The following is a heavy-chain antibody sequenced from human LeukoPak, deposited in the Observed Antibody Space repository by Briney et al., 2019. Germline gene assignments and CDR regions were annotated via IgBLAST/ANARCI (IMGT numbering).Heavy chain of an antibody. CDR3: ARTLHPPNLNWYFDY. V-gene: IGHV4-39*07. D-gene: IGHD1-1*01. CDR2: IYYSGST. Sequence: KPSETLSLTCTVSGGSISRSRDYWGWIRQPPGKGLEWIGSIYYSGSTYYNPSLKSRVTISGDTSKNRFSLKLSSVTAADTAIYYCARTLHPPNLNWYFDYWGQGILVTVSS. J-gene: IGHJ4*02. CDR1: GGSISRSRDY.